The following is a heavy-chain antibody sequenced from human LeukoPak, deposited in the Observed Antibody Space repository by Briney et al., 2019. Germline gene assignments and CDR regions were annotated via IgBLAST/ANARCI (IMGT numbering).Heavy chain of an antibody. J-gene: IGHJ5*02. CDR2: IYYSGST. Sequence: SETLSLTCTVSGGSISSYYWGWIRQPPGKGLEWIGSIYYSGSTYYNPSLKSRVTISVDTSKNQFSLKLSSVTAADTAVYYCARLLSSGNWFDPWGQGTLVTVSS. CDR1: GGSISSYY. V-gene: IGHV4-39*07. D-gene: IGHD3-22*01. CDR3: ARLLSSGNWFDP.